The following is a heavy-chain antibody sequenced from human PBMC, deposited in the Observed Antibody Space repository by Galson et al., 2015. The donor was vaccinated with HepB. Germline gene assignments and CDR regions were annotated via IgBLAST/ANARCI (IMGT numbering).Heavy chain of an antibody. CDR2: IIPIFGTA. J-gene: IGHJ4*02. V-gene: IGHV1-69*13. CDR3: ARSSSGWSHKRADFDY. CDR1: GGTFSSYA. Sequence: SVKVSCKASGGTFSSYAISWVRQAPGQGLEWMGGIIPIFGTANYAQKFQGRVTIAADESTSTAYMELSSLRSEDTAVYYCARSSSGWSHKRADFDYWGQGTLVTVSS. D-gene: IGHD6-19*01.